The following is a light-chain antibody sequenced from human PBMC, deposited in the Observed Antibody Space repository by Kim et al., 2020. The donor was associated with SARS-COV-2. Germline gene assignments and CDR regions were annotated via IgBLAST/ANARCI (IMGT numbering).Light chain of an antibody. CDR3: QQDHNLPWT. CDR2: AAS. V-gene: IGKV3D-7*01. CDR1: QSVSSSY. Sequence: PGQRATLSCRASQSVSSSYLSWYQHKPGQAPRLLICAASTRAPDIPARFSGSGSGTDFTLTITSLQPEDFAVYYCQQDHNLPWTFGQGTKVDIK. J-gene: IGKJ1*01.